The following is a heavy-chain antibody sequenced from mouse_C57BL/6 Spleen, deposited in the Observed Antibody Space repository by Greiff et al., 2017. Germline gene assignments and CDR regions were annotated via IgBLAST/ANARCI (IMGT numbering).Heavy chain of an antibody. D-gene: IGHD1-1*01. Sequence: EVQGVESGEGLVKPGGSLKLSCAASGFTFSSYAMSWVRQTPEKRLEWVAYISSGGDYIYYADPVKGRFTISRDNARNTLYLQMSSLKSEDTAMYYCTRLFHYYGSSYAMDYWGQGTSVTVSS. CDR3: TRLFHYYGSSYAMDY. CDR2: ISSGGDYI. CDR1: GFTFSSYA. J-gene: IGHJ4*01. V-gene: IGHV5-9-1*02.